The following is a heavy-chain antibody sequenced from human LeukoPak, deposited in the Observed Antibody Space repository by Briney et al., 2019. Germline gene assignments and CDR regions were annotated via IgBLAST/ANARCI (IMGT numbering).Heavy chain of an antibody. V-gene: IGHV1-18*01. CDR3: ARDKGVVVAATPGFHGY. CDR2: ISAYNGTT. J-gene: IGHJ4*02. Sequence: ASVKVSCKASGYTFTSYGISWVRQAPGQGLEWMGWISAYNGTTNYAQKLQGRVTMTTDTSTSTAYMELRSLRSDDTAVYYCARDKGVVVAATPGFHGYWGQGTLVTVSS. D-gene: IGHD2-15*01. CDR1: GYTFTSYG.